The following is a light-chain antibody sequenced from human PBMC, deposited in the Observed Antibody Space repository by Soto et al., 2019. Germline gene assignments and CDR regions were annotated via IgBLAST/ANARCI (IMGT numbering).Light chain of an antibody. J-gene: IGLJ1*01. CDR3: SSYTSSSSYV. CDR1: SSDVGGYNY. Sequence: QSALTQPASVSGSPGQSITISCTGTSSDVGGYNYVSWYQQHPGKATKLMIYEVSNRPSGVSNRFSGSKSGNTASLTISGLQAEDEADYYGSSYTSSSSYVFGTGTKVTVL. CDR2: EVS. V-gene: IGLV2-14*01.